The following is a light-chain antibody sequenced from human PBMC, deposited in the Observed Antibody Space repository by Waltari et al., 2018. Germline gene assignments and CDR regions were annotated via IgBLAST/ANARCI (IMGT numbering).Light chain of an antibody. Sequence: QSVLTQPPSVSGAPGQRVITSCTGSSSKHGAGYAAHWYQPVPGTAPKLLIYGNTNRPSGVPDRFSGSRSGTSASLAITGLQAEDEADYYCQSYDSRVSGWVFGGGSKLTVL. J-gene: IGLJ3*02. CDR3: QSYDSRVSGWV. CDR2: GNT. V-gene: IGLV1-40*01. CDR1: SSKHGAGYA.